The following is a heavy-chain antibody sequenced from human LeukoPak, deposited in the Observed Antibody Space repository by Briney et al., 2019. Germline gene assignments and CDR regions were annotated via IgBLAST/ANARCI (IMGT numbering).Heavy chain of an antibody. CDR2: IYQRATV. CDR1: GYSISSGYF. D-gene: IGHD3-22*01. V-gene: IGHV4-38-2*02. Sequence: SETLSLTCNVSGYSISSGYFWGWVRQAPGKGLEWIGSIYQRATVHYNPSLKSRVTISVDTSKNQFSLKLSSVTAADTAVYYCARGGARKKSPYYHDSSGYYRRGNYFDYWGQGTLVTVSS. J-gene: IGHJ4*02. CDR3: ARGGARKKSPYYHDSSGYYRRGNYFDY.